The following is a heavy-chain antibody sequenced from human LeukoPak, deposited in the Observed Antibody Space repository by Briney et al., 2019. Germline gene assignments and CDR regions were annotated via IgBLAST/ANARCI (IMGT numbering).Heavy chain of an antibody. CDR2: INPNSGDT. CDR3: ARGRRILVGEPNAGDFFDY. J-gene: IGHJ4*02. D-gene: IGHD1-26*01. Sequence: ASVKVSCKASGYTFTSYAMNWVRQAPGQGLEWMGWINPNSGDTKYAQKLQGRVTMTRGTSISTAYMELTSLRSDDTAVYYCARGRRILVGEPNAGDFFDYWGQGALVTVSS. CDR1: GYTFTSYA. V-gene: IGHV1-2*02.